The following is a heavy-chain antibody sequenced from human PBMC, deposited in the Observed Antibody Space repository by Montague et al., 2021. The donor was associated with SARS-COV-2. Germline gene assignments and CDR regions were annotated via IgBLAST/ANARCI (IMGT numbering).Heavy chain of an antibody. CDR2: IYYSGTT. D-gene: IGHD6-13*01. V-gene: IGHV4-39*01. Sequence: SETRSLTCAVYGGSISSGTYYWGWIRQPPGKGLEWIGSIYYSGTTYYNPSLQSRVTISVDTSKKQFSLNLSSVTAADTAVYYCARETYTSSWFQQFDYWGQGTLVPVSS. CDR3: ARETYTSSWFQQFDY. CDR1: GGSISSGTYY. J-gene: IGHJ4*02.